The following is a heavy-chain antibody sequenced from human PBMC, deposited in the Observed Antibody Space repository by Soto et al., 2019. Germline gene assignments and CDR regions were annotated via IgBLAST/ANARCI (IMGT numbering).Heavy chain of an antibody. CDR3: ARVGRVPKHPVFMIVVVTRRWDYSAIAV. CDR2: IKKDGSEK. V-gene: IGHV3-7*03. Sequence: GVCLRVACAAGGFTFSSYWMGWVRQGAGEGLEGVADIKKDGSEKFYVDSVKGRFTISRDNAKNSLYLQMNSLRAEDTSVYYCARVGRVPKHPVFMIVVVTRRWDYSAIAVWGQGTTGNV. CDR1: GFTFSSYW. J-gene: IGHJ6*02. D-gene: IGHD3-22*01.